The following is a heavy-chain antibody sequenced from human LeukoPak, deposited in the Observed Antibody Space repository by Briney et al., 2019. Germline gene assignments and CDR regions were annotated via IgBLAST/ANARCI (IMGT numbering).Heavy chain of an antibody. V-gene: IGHV4-31*03. CDR2: IYYSGST. Sequence: SETLSLTCTVSGGSIRSGGYYWSWIRQHPGKGLEWIGYIYYSGSTYYNPSLKSRVTISVDTSKNQFSLKLSSVTAADTAVYYCARDLPGRGSGGIGYWGQGTLVTVSS. J-gene: IGHJ4*02. D-gene: IGHD2-15*01. CDR3: ARDLPGRGSGGIGY. CDR1: GGSIRSGGYY.